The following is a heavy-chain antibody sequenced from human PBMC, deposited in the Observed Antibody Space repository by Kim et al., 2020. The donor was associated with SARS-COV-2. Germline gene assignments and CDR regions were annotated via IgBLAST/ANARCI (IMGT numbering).Heavy chain of an antibody. D-gene: IGHD1-1*01. CDR1: GFTFSGSA. J-gene: IGHJ3*01. Sequence: GGSLRLSCAASGFTFSGSAMHWVRQAPGKGLEWVGRIRSKRNSYATAYAAPVRGRFTISRDDSKNTAYLQINNLKTEDTAVYYCTRVPGMTLAFWDAFDLCGQATMITHSS. CDR2: IRSKRNSYAT. CDR3: TRVPGMTLAFWDAFDL. V-gene: IGHV3-73*01.